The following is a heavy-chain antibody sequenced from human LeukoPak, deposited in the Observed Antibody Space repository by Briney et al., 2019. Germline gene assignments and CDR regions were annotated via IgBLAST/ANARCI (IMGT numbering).Heavy chain of an antibody. V-gene: IGHV4-61*01. CDR3: ARDVTHRFDY. CDR2: IYYSGST. CDR1: GGSVSSGSYY. D-gene: IGHD2-21*02. J-gene: IGHJ4*02. Sequence: PSETLSLTCTVSGGSVSSGSYYWSWIRQPPGKGLEWIGYIYYSGSTNYNPSLKSRVTISVDTSKNQFSLKLSSVTAADTAVYYCARDVTHRFDYWGQGTLVTVSS.